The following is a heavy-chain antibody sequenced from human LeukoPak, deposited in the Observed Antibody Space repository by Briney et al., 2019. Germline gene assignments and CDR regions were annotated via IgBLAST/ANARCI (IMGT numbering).Heavy chain of an antibody. V-gene: IGHV3-48*03. Sequence: GGSLRLSCAASGFTFSSYEMNWVRQAPGKGLEWVSYISSSGSTIYYADSVKGRFTISRDNAKDSLYLQMNSLRAEDTAVYYCAELGISMIGGVWGKGTTVTISS. J-gene: IGHJ6*04. D-gene: IGHD3-10*02. CDR2: ISSSGSTI. CDR1: GFTFSSYE. CDR3: AELGISMIGGV.